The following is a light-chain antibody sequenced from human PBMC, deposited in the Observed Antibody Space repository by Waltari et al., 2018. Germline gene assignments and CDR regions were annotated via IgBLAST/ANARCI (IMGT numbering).Light chain of an antibody. Sequence: LPRTQSPSSVSASDGDIVTITCRASQGISNWLAWYQQTPRKAPKLLIYAASTLQSGVPSRFSGSGSGTDFTLTISSLKPEEFATYYCQQANSFPRTFGQGTKVEVK. J-gene: IGKJ1*01. CDR2: AAS. CDR1: QGISNW. CDR3: QQANSFPRT. V-gene: IGKV1-12*01.